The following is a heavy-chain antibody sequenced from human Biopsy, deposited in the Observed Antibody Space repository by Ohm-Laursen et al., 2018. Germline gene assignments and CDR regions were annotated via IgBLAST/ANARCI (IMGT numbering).Heavy chain of an antibody. V-gene: IGHV4-34*12. CDR1: GGSFSDYY. Sequence: PSETLSLTWAVYGGSFSDYYWTWIRQPPGKGLEWIGSIFYRGSTHYKPSLKSRVNISVDTSKNQFSLKLNSATAADTAVYCCARDYDTSGYYYVSWGQGTLVTVSS. D-gene: IGHD3-22*01. CDR3: ARDYDTSGYYYVS. J-gene: IGHJ5*02. CDR2: IFYRGST.